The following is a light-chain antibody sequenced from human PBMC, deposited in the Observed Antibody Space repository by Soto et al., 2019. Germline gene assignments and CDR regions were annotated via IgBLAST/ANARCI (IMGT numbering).Light chain of an antibody. CDR2: SAS. J-gene: IGKJ3*01. CDR3: QQSDTAPFT. Sequence: DFQMTQSPSSLSASVGDRVSITCRASHSIGTSLNWYQQKPGKAPKLLIYSASTLQGEGPSRFSGSGSGTDFTLTISSLQPEDFATYYDQQSDTAPFTFGPGTKVDVK. CDR1: HSIGTS. V-gene: IGKV1-39*01.